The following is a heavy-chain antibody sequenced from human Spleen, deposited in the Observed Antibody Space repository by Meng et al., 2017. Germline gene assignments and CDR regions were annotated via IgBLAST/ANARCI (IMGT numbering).Heavy chain of an antibody. CDR2: IYPGDSEA. J-gene: IGHJ4*01. CDR3: ARRGGSGTYYTYN. V-gene: IGHV5-51*01. CDR1: GYSFTSFW. D-gene: IGHD3-10*01. Sequence: GESLKISCKDSGYSFTSFWFGWVRQMPGRGLEWMGIIYPGDSEARYSPSFQGQVTISADESISTAYLQWSSLKASDTAMYYCARRGGSGTYYTYNWGQGTLVTVSS.